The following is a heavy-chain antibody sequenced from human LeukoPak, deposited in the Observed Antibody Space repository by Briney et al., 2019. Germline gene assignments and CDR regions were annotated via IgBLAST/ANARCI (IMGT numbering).Heavy chain of an antibody. Sequence: SETLSLTWTVSGGSVSSGYYYWSWIRQSPGRGLEWIGNMYYSGTTTYNPSLKSRVTISRDTSKNQFSLNLSSVTSLDTALYQCARDRGWEFFDYWGQGILVTVSS. CDR2: MYYSGTT. J-gene: IGHJ4*02. V-gene: IGHV4-61*01. CDR3: ARDRGWEFFDY. CDR1: GGSVSSGYYY. D-gene: IGHD3-10*01.